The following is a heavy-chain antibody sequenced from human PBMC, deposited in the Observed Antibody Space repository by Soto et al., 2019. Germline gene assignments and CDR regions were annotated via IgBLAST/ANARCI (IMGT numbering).Heavy chain of an antibody. J-gene: IGHJ6*02. CDR2: IIPISETT. D-gene: IGHD2-2*01. CDR1: GGTFSSYA. Sequence: QVQLVQSGDEVKKPGSSVKVSCKASGGTFSSYAISWVRQAPGQGLEWMGGIIPISETTNYAQKFQGRGTISADESKSTAYMELSSLRSEDTAVYYCARSQGSSTSLEIYYYYCYGMDVWGQGTTVTVSS. V-gene: IGHV1-69*01. CDR3: ARSQGSSTSLEIYYYYCYGMDV.